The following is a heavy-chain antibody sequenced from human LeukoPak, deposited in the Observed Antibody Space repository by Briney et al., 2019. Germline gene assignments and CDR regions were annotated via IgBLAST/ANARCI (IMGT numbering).Heavy chain of an antibody. D-gene: IGHD4-23*01. V-gene: IGHV4-34*01. CDR3: ARGWRQYGGKPFDY. CDR2: INHSGST. CDR1: GGSFSGYY. Sequence: PSETLSLTCAVYGGSFSGYYWSWIRQPPGKGLEWIGEINHSGSTNYNPSLKSRVTISVDASKNQFSLKLSSVTAADTAVYYCARGWRQYGGKPFDYWGQGTLVTVSS. J-gene: IGHJ4*02.